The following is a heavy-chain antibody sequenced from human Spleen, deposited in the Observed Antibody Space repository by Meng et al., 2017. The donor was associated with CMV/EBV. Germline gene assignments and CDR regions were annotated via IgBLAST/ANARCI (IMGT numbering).Heavy chain of an antibody. CDR1: GRYFSIYL. CDR2: VNHSGST. J-gene: IGHJ2*01. Sequence: CAFYGRYFSIYLRSRVRRPPGKGLAWIGRVNHSGSTDYNPYLKSHVTISVATSKNHFSLKMRSVAAADTAVYYCARGGGGFDLWGRGTLVTVSS. CDR3: ARGGGGFDL. V-gene: IGHV4-34*01. D-gene: IGHD3-16*01.